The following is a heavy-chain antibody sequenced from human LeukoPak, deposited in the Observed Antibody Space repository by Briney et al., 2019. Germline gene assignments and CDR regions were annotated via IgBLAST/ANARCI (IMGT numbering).Heavy chain of an antibody. D-gene: IGHD3-10*02. J-gene: IGHJ6*02. CDR2: MSGSGGST. CDR1: GFTFSSYG. Sequence: GGSLRLSCAASGFTFSSYGMSWVRQAPGKGLEWVSAMSGSGGSTHYADSVRGRFTISRDNSKNTLYLQMNSLRAEDTAVYYCARDLHYYVAMDVWGQGTTVTVSS. CDR3: ARDLHYYVAMDV. V-gene: IGHV3-23*01.